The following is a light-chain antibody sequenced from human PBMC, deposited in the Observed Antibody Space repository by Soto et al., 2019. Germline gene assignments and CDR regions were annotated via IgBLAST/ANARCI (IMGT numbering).Light chain of an antibody. Sequence: QSALTQPASVSGSPGQSITISCTTTSSDVANYNLVSWYQQNPGKAPKLSIYEGSERPSGVSYRFSGFKSGNTASLTISGLQAEDEADYYCCSYAGSSTLVFGGGTKLTVL. CDR2: EGS. J-gene: IGLJ2*01. CDR3: CSYAGSSTLV. V-gene: IGLV2-23*01. CDR1: SSDVANYNL.